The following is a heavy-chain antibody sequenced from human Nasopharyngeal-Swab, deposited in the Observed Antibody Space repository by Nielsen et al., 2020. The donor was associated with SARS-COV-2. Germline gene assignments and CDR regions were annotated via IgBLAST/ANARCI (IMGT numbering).Heavy chain of an antibody. D-gene: IGHD3-3*01. CDR1: GFTFSNAW. CDR3: TTPLWDFWSGYPDY. CDR2: IKSKTEGGTT. V-gene: IGHV3-15*01. Sequence: GESLKISCAASGFTFSNAWMSWVRQAPGKGLEWVGRIKSKTEGGTTDYAAPVKGRFTISRDDSKNTLYLQMNSLKTEDTAVYYCTTPLWDFWSGYPDYWGQGTLVTVSS. J-gene: IGHJ4*02.